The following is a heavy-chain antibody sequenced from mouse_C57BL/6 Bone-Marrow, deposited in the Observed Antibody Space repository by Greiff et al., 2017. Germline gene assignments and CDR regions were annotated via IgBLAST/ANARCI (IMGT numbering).Heavy chain of an antibody. CDR3: ARSYGSSYDAY. CDR2: IRNKANGYTT. V-gene: IGHV7-3*01. CDR1: GFTFTDYY. Sequence: VQLKESGGGLVQPGGSLSLSCAASGFTFTDYYMSWVRQPPGKALEWLGFIRNKANGYTTEYSASVKGRFTISRDNSQSILYLLMNALRAEDSATYYCARSYGSSYDAYWGQGTLVTVSA. J-gene: IGHJ3*01. D-gene: IGHD1-1*01.